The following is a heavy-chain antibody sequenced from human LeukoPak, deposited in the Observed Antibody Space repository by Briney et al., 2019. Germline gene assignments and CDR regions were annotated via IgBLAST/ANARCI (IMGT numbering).Heavy chain of an antibody. D-gene: IGHD6-19*01. V-gene: IGHV4-31*03. CDR3: ARREISGPLDY. J-gene: IGHJ4*02. CDR1: GGSIRSGGYY. CDR2: IYYSGST. Sequence: KPSQTLSLTCTVSGGSIRSGGYYWSWIRQHPGKGLEWIGYIYYSGSTYYNPSLKSRVTISVDTSKNQFSLKLSSVTAADTAVYYCARREISGPLDYWGQGTLVTVSS.